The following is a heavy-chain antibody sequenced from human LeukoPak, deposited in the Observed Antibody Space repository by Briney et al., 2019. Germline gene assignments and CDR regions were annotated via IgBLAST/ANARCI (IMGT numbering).Heavy chain of an antibody. D-gene: IGHD2-2*01. Sequence: PSESLSLTCTVSGGSISSGGYYWSWIRQHPGKGLEWIGYIYYSGSTYYNPSLKSRVTISVDTSKNHFSLKLSSVTAADTAVYYCARFYASIRNAFDLWGHGRMV. CDR2: IYYSGST. J-gene: IGHJ3*01. V-gene: IGHV4-31*03. CDR3: ARFYASIRNAFDL. CDR1: GGSISSGGYY.